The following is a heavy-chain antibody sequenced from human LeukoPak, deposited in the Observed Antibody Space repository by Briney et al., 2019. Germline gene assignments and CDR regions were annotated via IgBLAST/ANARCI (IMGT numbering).Heavy chain of an antibody. J-gene: IGHJ6*03. V-gene: IGHV1-69*05. Sequence: SVKVSCKASGGTFSSYAISWVRQAPGQGLEWMGRIIPIFGTANYAQKFQGRVTITTDESTSTAYMELSSLRSEDTAVYYCARDYVGYYYYMDVWGKGTTVTVSS. D-gene: IGHD3-16*01. CDR1: GGTFSSYA. CDR3: ARDYVGYYYYMDV. CDR2: IIPIFGTA.